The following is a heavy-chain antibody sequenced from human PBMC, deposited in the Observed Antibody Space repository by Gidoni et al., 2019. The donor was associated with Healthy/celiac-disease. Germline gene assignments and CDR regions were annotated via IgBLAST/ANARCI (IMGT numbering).Heavy chain of an antibody. CDR3: ARGLALNY. CDR2: INHSGST. Sequence: QVQLQQRGAGLLKPSETLSLTCAVYGGSFSGYYWSWIRQPPGKGLEWIGEINHSGSTNYNPSLKSRVTISVDTSKNQFSLKLSSVTAADTAVYYCARGLALNYWGQGTLVTVSS. J-gene: IGHJ4*02. V-gene: IGHV4-34*01. CDR1: GGSFSGYY.